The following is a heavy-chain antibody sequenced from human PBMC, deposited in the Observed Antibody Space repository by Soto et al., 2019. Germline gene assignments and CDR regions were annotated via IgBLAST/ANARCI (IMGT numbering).Heavy chain of an antibody. V-gene: IGHV4-31*03. CDR3: GRERADSSGHNWFDP. J-gene: IGHJ5*02. Sequence: SETLSLTCTVPGGSISSGGNYWSWIRQHPGKGLEWIGYIYYSGSTYYNPSLKSRVTISVDTSKNQFSLKLSSVTAADTAVYYCGRERADSSGHNWFDPWGRGPLVTVSS. CDR2: IYYSGST. D-gene: IGHD3-22*01. CDR1: GGSISSGGNY.